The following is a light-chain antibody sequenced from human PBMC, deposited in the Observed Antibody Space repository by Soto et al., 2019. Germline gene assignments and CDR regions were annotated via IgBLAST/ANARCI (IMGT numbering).Light chain of an antibody. V-gene: IGKV3-20*01. CDR2: GAS. CDR1: QTITSSY. CDR3: QQYAGTPYT. Sequence: DIVLTQSPCTLSLSPGDRATISCRASQTITSSYLAWYQQKPGQAPMFLIYGASTMATGIPDRFSGSGSGTDFTLTISRLEPEDFAVYYCQQYAGTPYTFGQGTKLEIK. J-gene: IGKJ2*01.